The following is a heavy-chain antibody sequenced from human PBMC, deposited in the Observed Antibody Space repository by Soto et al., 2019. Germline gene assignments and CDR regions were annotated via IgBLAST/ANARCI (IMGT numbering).Heavy chain of an antibody. CDR2: IYYSGNT. CDR1: NGSISSSSYY. D-gene: IGHD5-18*01. J-gene: IGHJ4*02. CDR3: AKCGYSFAYLPFDE. V-gene: IGHV4-39*01. Sequence: QLQLQESGPGLVKPSETLSLTCTVSNGSISSSSYYWGWIRQPPGKGLEWIGLIYYSGNTYYNPSLKSRVTLSVNTSKNQFSLRLSSVTAADTAVYYCAKCGYSFAYLPFDEWGQGTLVTVSS.